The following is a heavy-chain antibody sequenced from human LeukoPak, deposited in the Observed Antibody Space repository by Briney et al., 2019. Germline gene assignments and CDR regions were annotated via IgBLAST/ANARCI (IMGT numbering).Heavy chain of an antibody. V-gene: IGHV1-2*02. CDR1: GYTFTGYY. Sequence: ASVTVSCKASGYTFTGYYMHWLRQAPGQGLEGMGWINPNSGGTNYAQKFQGRVTMTRDTSISTAYIELSMLRSDDTAVYYCARDTVYYGAGSPSPYYRDVWGKGTRVSVSS. D-gene: IGHD3-10*01. CDR3: ARDTVYYGAGSPSPYYRDV. J-gene: IGHJ6*03. CDR2: INPNSGGT.